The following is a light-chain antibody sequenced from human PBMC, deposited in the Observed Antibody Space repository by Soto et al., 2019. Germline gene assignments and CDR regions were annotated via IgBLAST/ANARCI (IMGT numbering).Light chain of an antibody. J-gene: IGKJ1*01. CDR3: QQYNSYWT. V-gene: IGKV1-5*01. CDR2: DAS. CDR1: QSSSSW. Sequence: DIQMTQSPSSLSASVGDRVTITFRASQSSSSWLALYQHKPGKAPNLLIYDASNLKSGVPSRFSGSGSGTEFTLTISSLQPDDFATYYCQQYNSYWTFGQGTKVDI.